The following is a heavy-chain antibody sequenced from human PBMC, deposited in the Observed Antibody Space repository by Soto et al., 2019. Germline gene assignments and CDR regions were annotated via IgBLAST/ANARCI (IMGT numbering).Heavy chain of an antibody. CDR2: ISYDGSNK. CDR3: AKVGAPSSSGYYYYGMDV. D-gene: IGHD6-6*01. Sequence: LRLSCAASGFTFSSYGMHWVRQAPGKGLEWVAVISYDGSNKYYADSVKGRFTISRDNSKNTLYLQMNSLRAEDTAVYYCAKVGAPSSSGYYYYGMDVWGQGTTVTVSS. CDR1: GFTFSSYG. J-gene: IGHJ6*02. V-gene: IGHV3-30*18.